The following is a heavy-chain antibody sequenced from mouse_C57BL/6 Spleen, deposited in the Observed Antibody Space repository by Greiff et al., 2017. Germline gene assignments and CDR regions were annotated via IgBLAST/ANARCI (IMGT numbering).Heavy chain of an antibody. CDR1: GFTFSSYA. J-gene: IGHJ3*01. V-gene: IGHV5-4*03. CDR3: ARGSEDYYDSSYRFAY. CDR2: ISAGGSYT. D-gene: IGHD1-1*01. Sequence: EVKLMEPGGGLVKPGGSLKLSCAASGFTFSSYAMSWVRQTPEKRLEWVATISAGGSYTYYPDNVKGRFTISRDNAKNNLYLQMYHLKSEDTAMYYSARGSEDYYDSSYRFAYWGQGTLVTVSA.